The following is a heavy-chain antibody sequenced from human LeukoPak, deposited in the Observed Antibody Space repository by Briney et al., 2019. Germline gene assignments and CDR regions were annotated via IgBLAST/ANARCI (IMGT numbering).Heavy chain of an antibody. CDR2: ISGSGGST. V-gene: IGHV3-23*01. CDR3: AKIWARGYFDY. J-gene: IGHJ4*02. Sequence: GESLRLSCAASGFTFSSYAMSWVRQAPGKGLEWVSSISGSGGSTYYADSVKGRFTISRDTSKSTLYLQMNSLRAEDTAVYYCAKIWARGYFDYWGQGTLVTVSS. CDR1: GFTFSSYA. D-gene: IGHD5-12*01.